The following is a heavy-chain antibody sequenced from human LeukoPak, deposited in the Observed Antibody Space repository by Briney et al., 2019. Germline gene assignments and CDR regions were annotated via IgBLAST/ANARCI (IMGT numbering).Heavy chain of an antibody. J-gene: IGHJ4*02. D-gene: IGHD2-15*01. CDR3: AKAVRVYCSGGSRPLDY. CDR1: VFIVCSNH. V-gene: IGHV3-53*01. Sequence: PGGCLRLSCAASVFIVCSNHMSWVRQAPWKGREWLSVIYSGGSTYYAASVKGRFTISRDNSKNTLYLQVNSLRAEDTAVYYCAKAVRVYCSGGSRPLDYWGQGTLVTVSS. CDR2: IYSGGST.